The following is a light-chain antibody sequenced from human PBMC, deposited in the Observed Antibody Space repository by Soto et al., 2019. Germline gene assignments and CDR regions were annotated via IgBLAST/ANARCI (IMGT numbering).Light chain of an antibody. CDR3: QSYDSSRSGAV. J-gene: IGLJ2*01. Sequence: QSVLTQPPSVSGDPGQRVTISCTGSSSNIGAGYDVHWYQQLPGTAPKLLIYGNSNRPSGVPDRFSGSKSGTSASLAITGLQAEDEADYYCQSYDSSRSGAVFCGGTKLTVI. CDR1: SSNIGAGYD. CDR2: GNS. V-gene: IGLV1-40*01.